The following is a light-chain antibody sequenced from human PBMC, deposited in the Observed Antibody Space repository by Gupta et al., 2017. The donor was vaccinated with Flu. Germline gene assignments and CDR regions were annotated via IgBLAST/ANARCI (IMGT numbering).Light chain of an antibody. V-gene: IGLV1-40*01. CDR2: NDN. CDR3: QSYDSDRNVRV. CDR1: TSKNGAGCD. Sequence: QYVLTPQPAASGATGQRVTIPCTGSTSKNGAGCDVFWYQLMPGTAPKLLMYNDNNRPSGVPDRFSGSRSGTSASLAISGLQTADEADYYCQSYDSDRNVRVFGGGTKLTVL. J-gene: IGLJ3*02.